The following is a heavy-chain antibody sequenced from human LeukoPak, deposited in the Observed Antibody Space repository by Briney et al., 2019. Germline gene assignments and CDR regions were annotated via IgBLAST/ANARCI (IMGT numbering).Heavy chain of an antibody. V-gene: IGHV3-48*04. CDR1: RFTFSTYS. CDR2: ISSSSSTI. J-gene: IGHJ4*02. D-gene: IGHD3-10*01. CDR3: ARDVLRDPYYFDY. Sequence: PGGSLRLSCAASRFTFSTYSMNWVRQAPGKGLEGVSYISSSSSTIYYADSVKGRFTISRDNAKNSLFLQMNSMRAEDTAVYYCARDVLRDPYYFDYWGQGTLVTVSS.